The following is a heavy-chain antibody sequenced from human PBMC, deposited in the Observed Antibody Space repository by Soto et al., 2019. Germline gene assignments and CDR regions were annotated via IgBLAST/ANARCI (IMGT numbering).Heavy chain of an antibody. V-gene: IGHV4-30-4*01. CDR3: ARGPSGDKVDY. J-gene: IGHJ4*02. CDR1: GGSISSSYYF. Sequence: SETLSLTFTVSGGSISSSYYFWSWIRQSPGRGLEWIGHIYDGGSTYSNPSLRSRVSMSVDTSKTQFSLDLSSVTAADTAVYYCARGPSGDKVDYWGQGALVTVS. D-gene: IGHD7-27*01. CDR2: IYDGGST.